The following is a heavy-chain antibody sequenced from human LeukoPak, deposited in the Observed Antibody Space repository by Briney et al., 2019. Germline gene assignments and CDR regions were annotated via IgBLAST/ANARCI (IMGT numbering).Heavy chain of an antibody. D-gene: IGHD3-22*01. Sequence: GGSLRVSCAASGFTFSLVAMHCVRQAPGKGLEWVSPISGSGGATYHADADSVKGRFTISRDNSKNALYLEINNLRAEDTAVYYCAKDGYNYDSSRHFDYWGQGTLVTASS. CDR1: GFTFSLVA. J-gene: IGHJ4*02. V-gene: IGHV3-23*01. CDR2: ISGSGGAT. CDR3: AKDGYNYDSSRHFDY.